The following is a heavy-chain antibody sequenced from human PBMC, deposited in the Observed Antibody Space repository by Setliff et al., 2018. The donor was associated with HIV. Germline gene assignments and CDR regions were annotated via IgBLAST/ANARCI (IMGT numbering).Heavy chain of an antibody. D-gene: IGHD2-2*01. CDR2: IKEDGSEK. CDR3: ASHFGYCSSTSCEGY. Sequence: GSLRLSCAASGFTFSSYAMHWVRQAPGKGLEWVANIKEDGSEKYYVDSVKGRFTISRDNAKNSLYLQMNSLRAEDTAVYYCASHFGYCSSTSCEGYWGQGALVTVSS. J-gene: IGHJ4*02. V-gene: IGHV3-7*05. CDR1: GFTFSSYA.